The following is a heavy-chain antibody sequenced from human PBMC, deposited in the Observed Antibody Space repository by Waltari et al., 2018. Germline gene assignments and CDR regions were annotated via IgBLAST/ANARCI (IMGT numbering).Heavy chain of an antibody. CDR1: GFSLSSGSYY. Sequence: QVQLQESGPGLVQPSQTLSLTCSVSGFSLSSGSYYWRWIRQHPGKGLEWIGYISHSGDTEYSPSLRSRLTLSVDTSKNQFSLKLNSVTAADTGVYFCAGRGAKMFSIWGRGTLVTVSS. CDR2: ISHSGDT. J-gene: IGHJ4*02. D-gene: IGHD3-3*02. V-gene: IGHV4-31*02. CDR3: AGRGAKMFSI.